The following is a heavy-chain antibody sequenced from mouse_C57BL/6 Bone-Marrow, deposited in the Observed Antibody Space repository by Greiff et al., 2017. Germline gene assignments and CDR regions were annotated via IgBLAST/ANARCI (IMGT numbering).Heavy chain of an antibody. CDR1: GFTFSDAW. V-gene: IGHV6-6*01. D-gene: IGHD2-3*01. CDR2: IRNKANNHAT. J-gene: IGHJ3*01. CDR3: TPGGYCPFAY. Sequence: EVQLQESGGGLVQPGGSMKLSCAASGFTFSDAWMDWVRQSPEKGLEWVAEIRNKANNHATYYAESVKGRFAISRDDSKSSVYLQMISLRAEDTGIYYCTPGGYCPFAYWGQGTLVTVSA.